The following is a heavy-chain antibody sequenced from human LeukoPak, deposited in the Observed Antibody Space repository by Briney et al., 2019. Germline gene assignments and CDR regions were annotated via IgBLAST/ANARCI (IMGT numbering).Heavy chain of an antibody. CDR3: ARVLSSGIAAAGTGYYGMDV. CDR2: ISSSSSYT. V-gene: IGHV3-11*06. CDR1: GFTFSDYY. Sequence: PGGSLRLSCAASGFTFSDYYMSWIRQAPGKGLEWVSYISSSSSYTNYADSVKGRFTISRDNAKNSLYLQMNSLRAEDTAVYYCARVLSSGIAAAGTGYYGMDVWGQGTTVTVSS. J-gene: IGHJ6*02. D-gene: IGHD6-13*01.